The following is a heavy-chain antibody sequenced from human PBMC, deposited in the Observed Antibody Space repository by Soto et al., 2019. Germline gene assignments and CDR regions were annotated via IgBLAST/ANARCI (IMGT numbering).Heavy chain of an antibody. V-gene: IGHV1-3*01. CDR1: GYTFTSYA. CDR3: VGSAGGSPPWFDI. CDR2: INAGNGDT. Sequence: QVQLVQSGAEVKKPGASVKVSCRASGYTFTSYALHWVRQAPGQRLEWMGWINAGNGDTKYSQKFEGRVTITRDISATTVYMELSSLRSEDTAVYFCVGSAGGSPPWFDIWGQGTTVTVSS. J-gene: IGHJ3*02. D-gene: IGHD3-16*01.